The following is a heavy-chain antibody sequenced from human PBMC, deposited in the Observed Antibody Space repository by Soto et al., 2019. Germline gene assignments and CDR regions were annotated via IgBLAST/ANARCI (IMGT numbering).Heavy chain of an antibody. CDR2: IYYSGST. D-gene: IGHD3-22*01. J-gene: IGHJ3*02. CDR1: GGSISSSSYY. Sequence: TSETLSLTCTVSGGSISSSSYYWGWIRQPPGKGLEWIGSIYYSGSTYYNPSLKSRVTISVDTSKNQFSLKLSSVTAADTAVYYCARPNYYDSSGYYYGAGSPGAFDIWGQGTMVTVSS. CDR3: ARPNYYDSSGYYYGAGSPGAFDI. V-gene: IGHV4-39*01.